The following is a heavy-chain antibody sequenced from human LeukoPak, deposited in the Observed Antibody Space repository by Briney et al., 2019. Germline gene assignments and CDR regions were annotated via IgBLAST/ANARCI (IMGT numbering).Heavy chain of an antibody. V-gene: IGHV1-46*01. D-gene: IGHD2-21*01. CDR3: ARHKFAGARLRVGYFDP. CDR1: GYTFTSHS. J-gene: IGHJ5*02. Sequence: ASVKVSCKASGYTFTSHSVHWVRQAPGQGLEWMGIINPSAGTTTYAQEFLGKFTMTRDMSTRTVYMELSSLRSEDTAVYYCARHKFAGARLRVGYFDPWGQGTLVTVSS. CDR2: INPSAGTT.